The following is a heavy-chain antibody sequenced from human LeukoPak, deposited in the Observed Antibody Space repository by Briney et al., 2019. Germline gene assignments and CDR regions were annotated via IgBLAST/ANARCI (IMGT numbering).Heavy chain of an antibody. Sequence: GASVKVSCKASGGTFSSYAISWVRQAPGQGLEWMGGIIPIFGTANYAQKFQGSVTITADESTSTAYMELSSLRSEDTAVYYCARQYYDSSGPQYYFDYWGQGTLVTVSS. CDR3: ARQYYDSSGPQYYFDY. V-gene: IGHV1-69*13. D-gene: IGHD3-22*01. CDR1: GGTFSSYA. CDR2: IIPIFGTA. J-gene: IGHJ4*02.